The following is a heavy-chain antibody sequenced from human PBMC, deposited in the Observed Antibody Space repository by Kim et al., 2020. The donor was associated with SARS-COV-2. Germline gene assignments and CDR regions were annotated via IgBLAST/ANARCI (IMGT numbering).Heavy chain of an antibody. Sequence: SETLSLTCAVYGGSFSGYYWSWIRQSPGKGLEWIGEINHSGTSRYNPYIESRVTILVDTSNNQFSLKLKSVTAADTAIYYCAGDKVQDTHADIQYWGQGTL. V-gene: IGHV4-34*01. J-gene: IGHJ1*01. CDR3: AGDKVQDTHADIQY. CDR2: INHSGTS. D-gene: IGHD1-1*01. CDR1: GGSFSGYY.